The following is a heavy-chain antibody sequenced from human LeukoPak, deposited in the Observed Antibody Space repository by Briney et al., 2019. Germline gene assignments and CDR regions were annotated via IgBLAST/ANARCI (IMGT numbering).Heavy chain of an antibody. D-gene: IGHD3-22*01. CDR3: ARGDSSGYTSFDY. J-gene: IGHJ4*02. Sequence: GGSLRLSCAASGFTFSSYSMNWVRQAPGKGLEWVSSISSSSSYIYYADSVKGRFTISRDNAKNSLYLQMNSLRAEDTAVCYCARGDSSGYTSFDYWGQGTLVTVSS. V-gene: IGHV3-21*01. CDR2: ISSSSSYI. CDR1: GFTFSSYS.